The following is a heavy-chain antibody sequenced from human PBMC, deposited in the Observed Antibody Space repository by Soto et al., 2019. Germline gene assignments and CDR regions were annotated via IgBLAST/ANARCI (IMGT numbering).Heavy chain of an antibody. CDR1: GGSISSGGYY. J-gene: IGHJ4*02. D-gene: IGHD5-12*01. Sequence: QVQLQESGPGLVKPSQTLSLTCTVSGGSISSGGYYWSWIRQHPGKGLEWIGYIHYSGSTYYNPSLKSRVTMSVDTSMNKAALELSTVTSEDTAVYYCASLASGYGYDDLDDWGQGTLVTVSS. V-gene: IGHV4-31*03. CDR3: ASLASGYGYDDLDD. CDR2: IHYSGST.